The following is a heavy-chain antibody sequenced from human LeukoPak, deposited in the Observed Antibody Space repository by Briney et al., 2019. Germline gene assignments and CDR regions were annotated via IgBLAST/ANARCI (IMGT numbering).Heavy chain of an antibody. J-gene: IGHJ5*02. V-gene: IGHV1-46*01. CDR1: GYTFTSYY. D-gene: IGHD3-3*01. CDR3: ARANYDFWSGYYQGWFDP. Sequence: GASVKVSCKVSGYTFTSYYMHWVRQAPGQGLEWMGMINPSGGSTSYAQKLQGRVTMTTDTSTSTAYMELRSLRSDDTAVYYCARANYDFWSGYYQGWFDPWGQGTLVTVSS. CDR2: INPSGGST.